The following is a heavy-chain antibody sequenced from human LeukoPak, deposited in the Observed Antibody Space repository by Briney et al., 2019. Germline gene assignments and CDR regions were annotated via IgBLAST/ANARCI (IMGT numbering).Heavy chain of an antibody. CDR2: ISYDGNNK. D-gene: IGHD1-26*01. V-gene: IGHV3-30*18. CDR1: GFTFSSYG. Sequence: PGGSLRLSCAASGFTFSSYGMHWVRQAPGKGLEWVAVISYDGNNKYYGDSVKGRFTISRDNSKNTLYLQMNSLRAEDTAVYYCAEDGSSWGADYYFDYWSQGTLVTVSS. CDR3: AEDGSSWGADYYFDY. J-gene: IGHJ4*02.